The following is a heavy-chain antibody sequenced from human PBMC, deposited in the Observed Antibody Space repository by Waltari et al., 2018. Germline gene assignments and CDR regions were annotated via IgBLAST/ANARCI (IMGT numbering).Heavy chain of an antibody. V-gene: IGHV3-7*04. D-gene: IGHD2-21*01. CDR1: GFTFSSSW. J-gene: IGHJ6*02. Sequence: EVRLVESGGGLVQPGGSLRLSCTASGFTFSSSWMSWVRQAPGKGRGWVASIKEEGSEEYYVDSAKGRSTISRDNAKTSLFLQMNSLRVEDTAVYYCARGPYWGQGTTVTVSS. CDR2: IKEEGSEE. CDR3: ARGPY.